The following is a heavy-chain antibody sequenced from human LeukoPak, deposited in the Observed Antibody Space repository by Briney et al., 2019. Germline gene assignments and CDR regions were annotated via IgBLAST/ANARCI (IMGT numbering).Heavy chain of an antibody. CDR1: GITLSNYG. CDR3: ARHGSGTNYFDPLDW. D-gene: IGHD1-26*01. CDR2: ISDRGGST. V-gene: IGHV3-23*01. J-gene: IGHJ4*02. Sequence: GGSLRLSCAVSGITLSNYGMSWVRQAPGKGLEWVAGISDRGGSTNYADSVKGRFTVSRDNSKSTLHLEMNSLRAEDTAVYYCARHGSGTNYFDPLDWWGQGTRVTVSS.